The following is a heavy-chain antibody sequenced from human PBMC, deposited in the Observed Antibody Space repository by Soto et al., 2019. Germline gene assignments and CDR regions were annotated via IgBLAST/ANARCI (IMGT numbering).Heavy chain of an antibody. J-gene: IGHJ6*02. Sequence: QVQLQQWGAGLLTPSETLSLTCAVYGGSFSGYYWSWIRQPPGKGLEWIGEINHSGSTNYHPSLKSRVTRSVDTSKNQFSLKLSSVTAADTAVYYCARGPGYCSSTSCYTQYYYYGMDVWGQGTTVTFSS. CDR3: ARGPGYCSSTSCYTQYYYYGMDV. CDR1: GGSFSGYY. CDR2: INHSGST. D-gene: IGHD2-2*02. V-gene: IGHV4-34*01.